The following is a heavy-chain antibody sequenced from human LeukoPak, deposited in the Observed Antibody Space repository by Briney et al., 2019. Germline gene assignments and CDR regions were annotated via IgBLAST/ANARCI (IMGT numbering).Heavy chain of an antibody. D-gene: IGHD2-2*01. CDR3: EKDYRPYCSSTSCTSMDV. V-gene: IGHV3-30*02. CDR2: IRYDGSNK. J-gene: IGHJ6*04. Sequence: PGGSLRLSCAASGFTFSSYGMHWVRQAPGKGLEWVAFIRYDGSNKYYADSVKGRFTISRDNSKNTLYLQMNSLRAEDTAVYYCEKDYRPYCSSTSCTSMDVWGKGTTVTVSS. CDR1: GFTFSSYG.